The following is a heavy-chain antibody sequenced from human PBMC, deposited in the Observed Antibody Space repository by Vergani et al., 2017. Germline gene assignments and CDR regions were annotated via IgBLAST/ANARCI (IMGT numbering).Heavy chain of an antibody. D-gene: IGHD1-26*01. Sequence: QVQLVESGGGVVQPGRSLRLSCAASGFTFSSYGMHWVRQAPGKGLEWVAVISYDGSNKYYADSVKGRFTISRDNSKNTLYLQMNSLRAEDTAVYYCAKEQWEPTGAIAFDIWGQGTMVTVSS. CDR3: AKEQWEPTGAIAFDI. CDR1: GFTFSSYG. CDR2: ISYDGSNK. V-gene: IGHV3-30*18. J-gene: IGHJ3*02.